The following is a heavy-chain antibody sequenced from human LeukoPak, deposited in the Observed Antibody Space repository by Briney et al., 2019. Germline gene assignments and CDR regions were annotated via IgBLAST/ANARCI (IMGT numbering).Heavy chain of an antibody. CDR1: GFTFYSYG. J-gene: IGHJ6*02. Sequence: PGGSLRPSCVASGFTFYSYGMHWVRQAPGKGLEWVAVISYDGSNKYYADSVKGRFTISRDNSKNTLYLQMNSLRAEDTAVYYCARDLSGSGWFDYYYYGMDVWGQGTTVTVSS. D-gene: IGHD6-19*01. CDR2: ISYDGSNK. V-gene: IGHV3-30*03. CDR3: ARDLSGSGWFDYYYYGMDV.